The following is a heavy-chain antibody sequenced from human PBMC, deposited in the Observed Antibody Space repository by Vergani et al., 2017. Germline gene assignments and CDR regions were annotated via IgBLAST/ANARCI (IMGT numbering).Heavy chain of an antibody. J-gene: IGHJ3*02. V-gene: IGHV3-23*01. CDR2: ISGSGGST. Sequence: EVQLLESGGGLVQPGGSLRLSCAASGFTFSSYAMSWVRQAPGKGLEWVSAISGSGGSTYYADSVKGRLTISRDNSKNTLYLQMNSLRAEDTAVYYCAKDLWIFGVVKGAFDIWGQGTMVTVSS. CDR3: AKDLWIFGVVKGAFDI. CDR1: GFTFSSYA. D-gene: IGHD3-3*01.